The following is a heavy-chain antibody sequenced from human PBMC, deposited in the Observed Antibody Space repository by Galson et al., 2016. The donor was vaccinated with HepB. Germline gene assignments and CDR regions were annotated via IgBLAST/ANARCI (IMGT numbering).Heavy chain of an antibody. D-gene: IGHD6-19*01. CDR1: GFTFNNFA. CDR2: ISGRGSDT. Sequence: SLRLSCAASGFTFNNFAMTWVRQAPGKGLEWVSGISGRGSDTYYADSVKGRFTISRDDSKSTLYLHMKNLRADDTAVYFCAKDLYPKHYILEAGFSVWDSWGQGTLVTVSS. J-gene: IGHJ4*02. CDR3: AKDLYPKHYILEAGFSVWDS. V-gene: IGHV3-23*01.